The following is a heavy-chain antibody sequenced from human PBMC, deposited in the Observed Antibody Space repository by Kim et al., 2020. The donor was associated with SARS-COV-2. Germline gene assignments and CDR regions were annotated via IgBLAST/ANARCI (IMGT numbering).Heavy chain of an antibody. CDR1: GGSFSGYY. J-gene: IGHJ5*02. CDR2: INHSGST. D-gene: IGHD2-15*01. V-gene: IGHV4-34*01. Sequence: SETLSLTCAVYGGSFSGYYWSWIRQPPGKGLEWIGEINHSGSTNYNPSLKSRVTISVDTSKNQFSLKLSSVTAADTAVYYCARSGRYCSGGSCYMRGWFDPWGQGTLVTVSS. CDR3: ARSGRYCSGGSCYMRGWFDP.